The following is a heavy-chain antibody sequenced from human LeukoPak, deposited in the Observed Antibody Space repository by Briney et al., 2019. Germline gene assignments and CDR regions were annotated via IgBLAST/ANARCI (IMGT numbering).Heavy chain of an antibody. CDR2: ISGSGGST. J-gene: IGHJ3*02. D-gene: IGHD3-22*01. CDR3: AKDGSSGYYADAFDI. CDR1: GFTFSSYA. V-gene: IGHV3-23*01. Sequence: GGSLRLSCAASGFTFSSYAMSWVRQAPGKGLEWVSAISGSGGSTYYADSVKGRFTTSRDNSKNTLYLQMNSLRAEDTAVYYCAKDGSSGYYADAFDIWGQGTMVTVSS.